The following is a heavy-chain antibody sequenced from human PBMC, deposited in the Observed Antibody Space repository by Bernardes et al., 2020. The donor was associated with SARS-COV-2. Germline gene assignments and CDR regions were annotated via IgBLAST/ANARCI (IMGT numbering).Heavy chain of an antibody. CDR2: IYSSGTS. CDR1: GVSISSSNYY. J-gene: IGHJ6*02. CDR3: AGSSCGIDCYIGGLRSWDDGMDV. D-gene: IGHD2-21*02. V-gene: IGHV4-39*01. Sequence: SETLSLTCTVSGVSISSSNYYWGWIRPAPGMGLEWIVSIYSSGTSYSSPSLHRLVTSSVDTSKNQFSLRLSVVTAADTAVYYCAGSSCGIDCYIGGLRSWDDGMDVWGQGSTVTVSS.